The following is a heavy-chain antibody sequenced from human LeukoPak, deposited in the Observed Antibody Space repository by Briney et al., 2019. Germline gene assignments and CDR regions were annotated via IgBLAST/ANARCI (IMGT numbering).Heavy chain of an antibody. J-gene: IGHJ4*02. CDR1: GYSFTSYW. Sequence: GESLKISCKGSGYSFTSYWISWVRQMPGKGLEWMGRIDPSDSYTNYSPSFQGHVTISADKSISTAYLQWSSLKASDTAMYYCARHDSGSYQEYDYWGQGTLATVSS. CDR2: IDPSDSYT. D-gene: IGHD1-26*01. CDR3: ARHDSGSYQEYDY. V-gene: IGHV5-10-1*01.